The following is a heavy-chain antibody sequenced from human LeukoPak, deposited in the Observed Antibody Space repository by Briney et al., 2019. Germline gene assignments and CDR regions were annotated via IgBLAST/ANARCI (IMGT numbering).Heavy chain of an antibody. J-gene: IGHJ1*01. Sequence: GGSLRLSCAASGFSFTTYEMNWVRQAPGKGLEWVSYISSSSRYTNYADSVKGRFTISRDNAKNSLYLQMNSLRAEDTAVYYCARDPRWGEVVPAAIYFQHWGQGTLVTVSS. V-gene: IGHV3-21*05. CDR3: ARDPRWGEVVPAAIYFQH. CDR2: ISSSSRYT. D-gene: IGHD2-2*01. CDR1: GFSFTTYE.